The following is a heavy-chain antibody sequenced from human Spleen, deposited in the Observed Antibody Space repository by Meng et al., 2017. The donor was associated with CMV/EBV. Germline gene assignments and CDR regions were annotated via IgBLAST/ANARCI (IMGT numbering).Heavy chain of an antibody. J-gene: IGHJ4*02. CDR3: ARDHLEVRGAAFDY. Sequence: ASGFTFSTYSMSWVRQAPGKGLEWVSYISSGSGYIYSPDSLKGRFTISRDNAKNSLYLQLNSLRAEDTAIYYCARDHLEVRGAAFDYWGQGTLVTVSS. CDR2: ISSGSGYI. V-gene: IGHV3-21*01. CDR1: GFTFSTYS. D-gene: IGHD3-10*01.